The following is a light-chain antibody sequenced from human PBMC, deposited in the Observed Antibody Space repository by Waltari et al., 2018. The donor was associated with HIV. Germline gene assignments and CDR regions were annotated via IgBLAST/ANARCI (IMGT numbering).Light chain of an antibody. J-gene: IGLJ2*01. Sequence: QSVLTQPPSVSGAPGQRVTISCHGTSSNIGAGYDVHWYQQLPGTAPKLLIYANIHRPSGVPDRFSVSKSATSASLAITGLQAEDEADYFCQSYDSSLSAYVVFGGGTKLTVL. CDR3: QSYDSSLSAYVV. CDR2: ANI. CDR1: SSNIGAGYD. V-gene: IGLV1-40*01.